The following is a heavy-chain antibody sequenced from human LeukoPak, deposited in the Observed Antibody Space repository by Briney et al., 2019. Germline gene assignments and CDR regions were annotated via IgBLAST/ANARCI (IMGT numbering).Heavy chain of an antibody. Sequence: SETLSLTCTVSGGSISSYYWSWIRQPPGKGPEWIGYIYYSGSTNYNPSLKSRVTISVDTSKDQFSLKLSSVTAADTAVYYCARRYSSSWFEAGDYYYYYGMDVWGQGTTVTVSS. CDR2: IYYSGST. V-gene: IGHV4-59*08. CDR3: ARRYSSSWFEAGDYYYYYGMDV. J-gene: IGHJ6*02. CDR1: GGSISSYY. D-gene: IGHD6-13*01.